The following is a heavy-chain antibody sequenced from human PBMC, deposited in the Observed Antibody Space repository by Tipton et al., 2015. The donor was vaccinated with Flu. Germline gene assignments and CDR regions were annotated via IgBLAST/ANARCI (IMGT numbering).Heavy chain of an antibody. CDR2: ISSSSSSI. J-gene: IGHJ4*02. CDR1: GFTFSSYS. Sequence: GSLSLSCAASGFTFSSYSMNWVRQAPGKGLEWVSSISSSSSSIYYADSVKGRFTISRDNATNSLYLQMNCLRAEDTAVYYCARGRGTGTRCDYWGQGTLVTVSS. CDR3: ARGRGTGTRCDY. D-gene: IGHD1/OR15-1a*01. V-gene: IGHV3-21*01.